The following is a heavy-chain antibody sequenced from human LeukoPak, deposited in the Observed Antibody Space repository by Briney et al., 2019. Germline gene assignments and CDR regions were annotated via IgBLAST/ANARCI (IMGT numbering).Heavy chain of an antibody. V-gene: IGHV3-48*03. Sequence: GGSLRLSRAASGFTFSSYEMNWVRQAPGKGLEWVSYISSSGSTIYYADSVKGRFTISRDNAKNSPYLQMNSLRAEDTAVYYCARVRVYDSSGYYYYFDYWGQGTLVTVSS. D-gene: IGHD3-22*01. CDR3: ARVRVYDSSGYYYYFDY. J-gene: IGHJ4*02. CDR1: GFTFSSYE. CDR2: ISSSGSTI.